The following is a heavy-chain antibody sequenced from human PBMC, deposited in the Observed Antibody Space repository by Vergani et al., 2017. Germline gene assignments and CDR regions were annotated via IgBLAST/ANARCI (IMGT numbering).Heavy chain of an antibody. CDR2: IYPGDSDT. D-gene: IGHD3-22*01. CDR3: ARQQYYYDSSGYYGNFDY. V-gene: IGHV5-51*01. Sequence: EVQLVQSGAEVKKPGESLKISCKGSGYKFTNYWIGWVRQMPGKGLEWMGIIYPGDSDTRYSPSFQGQVTISADKSISTAYLQWSSLKASDTAMYYCARQQYYYDSSGYYGNFDYWGQGTLVTVSS. CDR1: GYKFTNYW. J-gene: IGHJ4*02.